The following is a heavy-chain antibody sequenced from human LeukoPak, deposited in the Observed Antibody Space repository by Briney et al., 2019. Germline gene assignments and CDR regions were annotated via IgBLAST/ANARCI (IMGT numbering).Heavy chain of an antibody. D-gene: IGHD3-10*01. CDR3: ANLPIRGSGSYYTDY. Sequence: HPGGSLRLSCAASGFTFSSYGVPWVRQAPGKGLEWVAFIRYDGSDKYYADSVKGRFTISRDNSKNTLYLQMNSLRAEDTAAYYCANLPIRGSGSYYTDYWGQGTLVTVSS. V-gene: IGHV3-30*02. CDR1: GFTFSSYG. CDR2: IRYDGSDK. J-gene: IGHJ4*02.